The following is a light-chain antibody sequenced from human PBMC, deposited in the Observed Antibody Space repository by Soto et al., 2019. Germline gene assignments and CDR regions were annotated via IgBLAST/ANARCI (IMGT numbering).Light chain of an antibody. CDR2: EVN. V-gene: IGLV2-23*02. CDR1: SSDVGSYNR. Sequence: QSVLTQPASVSGSLGQSITISCTGTSSDVGSYNRVSWYQQYPGKVPKLMIFEVNKRPSGVSNRFSGSKSGNTASLTISGLQAEDEADYYCCSFAGSRMWVLGGGTKLTVL. CDR3: CSFAGSRMWV. J-gene: IGLJ3*02.